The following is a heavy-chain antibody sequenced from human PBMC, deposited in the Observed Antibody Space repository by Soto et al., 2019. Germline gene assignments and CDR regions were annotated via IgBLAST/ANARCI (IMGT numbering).Heavy chain of an antibody. D-gene: IGHD6-19*01. V-gene: IGHV1-2*02. CDR2: INPNSGGT. J-gene: IGHJ6*02. CDR3: ARPRFGWYLGGNYGMDV. Sequence: ASVKVSCKASGYTFTGYHMHWVRQAPGQGLEWMGWINPNSGGTNYAQKFQGRVTMTRDTSISTAYMELSRLRSDDTAVYYCARPRFGWYLGGNYGMDVWGQGTTVTVSS. CDR1: GYTFTGYH.